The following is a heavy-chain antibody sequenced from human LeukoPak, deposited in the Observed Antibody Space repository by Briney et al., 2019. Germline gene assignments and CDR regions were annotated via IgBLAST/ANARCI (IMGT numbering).Heavy chain of an antibody. CDR2: ISLSGLT. J-gene: IGHJ4*02. Sequence: SETLSLTCGVSGGSISSTNWWSWVRPPPGQGLEWIGEISLSGLTNYNPPLKSRVTMSLDKSKNHLSLNLNSVTAADPAVYYCSRESGAFSPFGYWGQGTLVTVSS. CDR1: GGSISSTNW. CDR3: SRESGAFSPFGY. V-gene: IGHV4-4*02. D-gene: IGHD1-26*01.